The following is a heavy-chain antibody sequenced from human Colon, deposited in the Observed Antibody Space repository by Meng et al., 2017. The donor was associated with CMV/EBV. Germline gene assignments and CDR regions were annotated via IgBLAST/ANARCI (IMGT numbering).Heavy chain of an antibody. CDR2: MNPKTGNT. V-gene: IGHV1-8*01. Sequence: CQAAGYTFTRYDLTWVRQATGQGLEWMGWMNPKTGNTVYAQKFQARVNLTVDSSIDTAYMELSSLKTDDTAVYYCTRGLQLWFPSPAYWGQGALVTVSS. CDR1: GYTFTRYD. J-gene: IGHJ4*02. CDR3: TRGLQLWFPSPAY. D-gene: IGHD5-18*01.